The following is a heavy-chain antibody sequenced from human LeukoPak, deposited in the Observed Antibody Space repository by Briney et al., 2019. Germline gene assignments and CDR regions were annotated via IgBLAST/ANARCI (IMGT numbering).Heavy chain of an antibody. CDR1: EFSFTNAW. CDR3: TTRPWGFDY. D-gene: IGHD3-16*01. Sequence: GGSLRLSCAASEFSFTNAWMSWVRQAPGKGLEWVGHIKSKTDGETTDYAAPVKGRFTISRDDSKNTLYLQMSSLKTEDTAVYYCTTRPWGFDYWGQGTLVTVSS. CDR2: IKSKTDGETT. V-gene: IGHV3-15*01. J-gene: IGHJ4*02.